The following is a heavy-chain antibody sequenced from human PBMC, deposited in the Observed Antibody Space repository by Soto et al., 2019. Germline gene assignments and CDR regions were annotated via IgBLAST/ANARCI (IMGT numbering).Heavy chain of an antibody. D-gene: IGHD6-13*01. Sequence: QVQLQESGPGLVKPSETLSLTCTVSSDSISSYYWSWIRQPPGKRLEWIGYISYSGSTDYNPSLKRRVTISGDTSKTQFSLQVSSVTAADTAVYYCARGTSWQLPFDYWGQGTLVTVSS. CDR3: ARGTSWQLPFDY. V-gene: IGHV4-59*01. CDR2: ISYSGST. CDR1: SDSISSYY. J-gene: IGHJ4*02.